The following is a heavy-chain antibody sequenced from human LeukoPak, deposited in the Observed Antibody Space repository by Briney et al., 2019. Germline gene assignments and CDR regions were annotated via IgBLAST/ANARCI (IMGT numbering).Heavy chain of an antibody. V-gene: IGHV3-15*01. D-gene: IGHD1-26*01. J-gene: IGHJ4*02. Sequence: GGSLRLSCAASGFTFINAWMAWVRQAPGKGLEWVGRIKAKAHGGTIEYAAPVKGRFTISRDDSKNTLYLQMNSLKTEDTAVYYCTTDGVGVEGATYNNWGQGTLVSVSS. CDR1: GFTFINAW. CDR3: TTDGVGVEGATYNN. CDR2: IKAKAHGGTI.